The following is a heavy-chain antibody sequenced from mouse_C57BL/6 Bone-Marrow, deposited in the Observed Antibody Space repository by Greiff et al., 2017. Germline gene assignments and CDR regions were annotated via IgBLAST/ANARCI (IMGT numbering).Heavy chain of an antibody. Sequence: VQLQQSGTVLARPGASVKMSCKTSGYTFTSYWMNWVKQRPGQGLEWIGAIYPGNSDTTYNQKFKGKAKLTAVTSASTAYMELSSLTNEDSAVYYCTMPPYYSMDYWGQGTSVTVSS. D-gene: IGHD6-1*01. CDR3: TMPPYYSMDY. CDR1: GYTFTSYW. V-gene: IGHV1-5*01. CDR2: IYPGNSDT. J-gene: IGHJ4*01.